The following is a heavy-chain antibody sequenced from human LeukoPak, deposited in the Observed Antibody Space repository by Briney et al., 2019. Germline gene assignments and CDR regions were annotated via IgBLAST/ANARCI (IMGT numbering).Heavy chain of an antibody. J-gene: IGHJ5*02. CDR2: IYYSGST. CDR3: ARDGSEYYDSSGLDP. D-gene: IGHD3-22*01. Sequence: SQTLSFTCTVSGCSISDGGFYWSWIRQHPEKGLEWIGYIYYSGSTYYNPSLKSRVTISVDTSKNQFSLKLSSVTAANTAVYYCARDGSEYYDSSGLDPWGQGTLVTVSS. CDR1: GCSISDGGFY. V-gene: IGHV4-30-4*08.